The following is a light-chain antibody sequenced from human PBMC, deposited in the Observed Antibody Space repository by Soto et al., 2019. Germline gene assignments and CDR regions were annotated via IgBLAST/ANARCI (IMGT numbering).Light chain of an antibody. CDR2: AAS. J-gene: IGKJ5*01. CDR3: QQLTSYPRST. CDR1: QSISNY. V-gene: IGKV1-17*01. Sequence: DFQMTQSPSSLSASVGDRVTITCRASQSISNYLNWYQQKLGKAPKLLIYAASTLQTGVPSRFSGSGSGTEFTLTISSLQPEDFATYHCQQLTSYPRSTFGQGTRLEIK.